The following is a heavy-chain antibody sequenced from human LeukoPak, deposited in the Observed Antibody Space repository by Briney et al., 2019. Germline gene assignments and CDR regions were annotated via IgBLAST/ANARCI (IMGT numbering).Heavy chain of an antibody. Sequence: GGSLRLSCAASGFDFSSNWMHWVRHAPGQGLVWVSRIRGDGISTNYADSVKGRLTISRDIAKNTLYLQMNSLRAEDTGVYYCAKDHYWSIDYWGRGTLVTVSS. V-gene: IGHV3-74*01. CDR1: GFDFSSNW. CDR2: IRGDGIST. CDR3: AKDHYWSIDY. D-gene: IGHD3-3*01. J-gene: IGHJ4*02.